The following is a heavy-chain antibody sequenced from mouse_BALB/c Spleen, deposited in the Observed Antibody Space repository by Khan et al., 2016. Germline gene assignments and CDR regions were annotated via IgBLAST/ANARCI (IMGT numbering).Heavy chain of an antibody. CDR1: GYSITSDYA. CDR3: AKGRRKAWFAY. Sequence: EVQLQESGPGLVKPSQSLSLTCTVTGYSITSDYAWNWIRQFPGNKLEWMGYISSSGYTTYNPSLKSRISITRDTSKNQFFLQLNSVTTEDTATYYCAKGRRKAWFAYWGQGTLVTVSA. CDR2: ISSSGYT. J-gene: IGHJ3*01. V-gene: IGHV3-2*02.